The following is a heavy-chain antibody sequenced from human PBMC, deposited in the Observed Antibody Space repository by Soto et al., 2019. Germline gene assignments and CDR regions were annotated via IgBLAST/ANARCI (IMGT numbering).Heavy chain of an antibody. J-gene: IGHJ4*02. CDR1: GYTFTSYD. CDR3: SRGHPYRSGVAY. CDR2: MNPNSGNT. V-gene: IGHV1-8*01. Sequence: ASVKVSCKASGYTFTSYDINWVRQATGQGLEWMGWMNPNSGNTGYAQKFQGRVTMTRNTSISTAYMELSSLRSEDTAVYYFSRGHPYRSGVAYWGQGSLVPGSS. D-gene: IGHD6-19*01.